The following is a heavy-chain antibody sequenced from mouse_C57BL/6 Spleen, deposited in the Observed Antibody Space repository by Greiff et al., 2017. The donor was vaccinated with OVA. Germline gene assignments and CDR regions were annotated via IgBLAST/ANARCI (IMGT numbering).Heavy chain of an antibody. J-gene: IGHJ1*03. CDR3: ASLGDYYGSRGYFDV. CDR1: GFTFSSYG. Sequence: EVHLVESGGDLVKPGGSLKLSCAASGFTFSSYGMSWVRQTPDKRLEWVATISSGGSYTYYPDSVKGRFTISRDNAKNTLYLQMSSLKSEDTAMYYCASLGDYYGSRGYFDVWGTGTTVTVSS. CDR2: ISSGGSYT. V-gene: IGHV5-6*01. D-gene: IGHD1-1*01.